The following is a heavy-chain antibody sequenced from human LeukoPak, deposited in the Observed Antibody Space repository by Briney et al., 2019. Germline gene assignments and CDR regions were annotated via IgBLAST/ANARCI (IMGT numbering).Heavy chain of an antibody. J-gene: IGHJ3*02. V-gene: IGHV4-34*01. CDR1: GGSFSGYY. CDR2: INHSGST. D-gene: IGHD3-10*01. Sequence: SESLSLTCAVYGGSFSGYYWSWIRQPPGKGLEWIGEINHSGSTNYNPSLKSRVTISVDTSKNQFSLKLSSVTAADTAVYYCARIRAYYGSGSYNAFDIWGQGRMATVSS. CDR3: ARIRAYYGSGSYNAFDI.